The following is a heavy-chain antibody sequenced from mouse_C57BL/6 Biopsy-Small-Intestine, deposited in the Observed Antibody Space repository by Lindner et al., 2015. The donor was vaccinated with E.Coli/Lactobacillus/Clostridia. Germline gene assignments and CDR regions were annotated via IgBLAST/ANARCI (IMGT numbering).Heavy chain of an antibody. V-gene: IGHV1-20*01. CDR2: INPYNGDT. Sequence: VQLQESGPELVKPGTSVKISCKTSGYSFSGYFMNWVKQSHGKSLEWIGRINPYNGDTFYNQKFKDKATLTVDKSSNTAHMELRSLTSDDSAVYYCTRGDAFYWGQGTTLTVSS. CDR3: TRGDAFY. CDR1: GYSFSGYF. J-gene: IGHJ2*01.